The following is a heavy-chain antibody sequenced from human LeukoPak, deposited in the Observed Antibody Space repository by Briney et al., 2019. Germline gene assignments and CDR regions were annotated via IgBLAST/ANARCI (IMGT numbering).Heavy chain of an antibody. J-gene: IGHJ6*04. V-gene: IGHV1-18*01. D-gene: IGHD2-2*01. CDR1: GYTFTSYG. CDR3: ATIGYCSSTSCPYYYYGMDV. CDR2: ISAYNGNT. Sequence: ASVKVSCKASGYTFTSYGISWVRQAPGQGLEWMGWISAYNGNTNYAQKLQGRVTMTTDTSTSTAYMELRSLRSDDTAVYYCATIGYCSSTSCPYYYYGMDVWGKGTTVTVSS.